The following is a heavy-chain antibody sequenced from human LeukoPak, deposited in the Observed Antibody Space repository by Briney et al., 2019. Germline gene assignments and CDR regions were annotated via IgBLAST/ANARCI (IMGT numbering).Heavy chain of an antibody. CDR3: ARDLWLDGYNSGFDY. CDR1: GYTFTSYY. Sequence: ASVKVSCKASGYTFTSYYMHWVRQAPGQGLEWMGIINPSGGSTSYAQKFQGRVTMTRDTSTSTVYMELSSLRSEDTAVYYCARDLWLDGYNSGFDYWGQGTLVTASS. J-gene: IGHJ4*02. V-gene: IGHV1-46*01. D-gene: IGHD5-24*01. CDR2: INPSGGST.